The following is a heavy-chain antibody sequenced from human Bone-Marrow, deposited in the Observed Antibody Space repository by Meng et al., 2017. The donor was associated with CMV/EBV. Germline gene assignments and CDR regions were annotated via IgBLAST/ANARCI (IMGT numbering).Heavy chain of an antibody. D-gene: IGHD3-16*01. Sequence: QITLKESGPTLVKPTQTLTLTCTFSGFSLSTSGVGVGWIRQPPGKALEGLALIYWNDDKRYSPSLRSRLTITKDTSKNQVVLTMTNMDPVDTATYYCAHRGGEIYFDFWGQGTLVTVSS. CDR1: GFSLSTSGVG. V-gene: IGHV2-5*01. CDR2: IYWNDDK. CDR3: AHRGGEIYFDF. J-gene: IGHJ4*02.